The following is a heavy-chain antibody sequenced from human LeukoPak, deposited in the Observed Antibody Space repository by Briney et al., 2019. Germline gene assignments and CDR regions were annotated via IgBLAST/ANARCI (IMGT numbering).Heavy chain of an antibody. V-gene: IGHV3-30*04. Sequence: GGSLRLSCAASGFTFSSYAMHWVRQAPGKGLEWVAVISYDGSNKYYADSVKGRFTISRDNSKNTLYLQMNSLRAEDTAVYYCAKDRGRRYFDWFQGNWGQGTLVTVSS. J-gene: IGHJ4*02. D-gene: IGHD3-9*01. CDR2: ISYDGSNK. CDR1: GFTFSSYA. CDR3: AKDRGRRYFDWFQGN.